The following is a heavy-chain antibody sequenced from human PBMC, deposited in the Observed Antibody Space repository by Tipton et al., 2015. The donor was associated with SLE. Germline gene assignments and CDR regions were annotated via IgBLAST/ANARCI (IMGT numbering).Heavy chain of an antibody. J-gene: IGHJ5*02. V-gene: IGHV4-31*03. D-gene: IGHD4-11*01. CDR3: ARRADDYSNWFDP. Sequence: TLSLTCTVSGASISSDGYYWSWIRQHPGKGLEWIGYIYYSGSTYYNPSLNSRLTISVDTSKNQFSLKLSSVTAADTAVYYCARRADDYSNWFDPWGQGTQVSVSS. CDR1: GASISSDGYY. CDR2: IYYSGST.